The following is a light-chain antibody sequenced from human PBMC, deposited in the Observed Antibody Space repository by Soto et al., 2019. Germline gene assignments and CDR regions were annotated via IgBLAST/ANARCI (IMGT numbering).Light chain of an antibody. Sequence: QSALTQPASVSGSPGQSITISCTGTSSDVGGYNYVSWYQQHPGKAPKLMIYDVSNRPSGVSNRFSGSKSGNTASLTISGLQAEDEADYYCAAWDDSLNGGVFGGGTKVTVL. J-gene: IGLJ3*02. V-gene: IGLV2-14*01. CDR2: DVS. CDR3: AAWDDSLNGGV. CDR1: SSDVGGYNY.